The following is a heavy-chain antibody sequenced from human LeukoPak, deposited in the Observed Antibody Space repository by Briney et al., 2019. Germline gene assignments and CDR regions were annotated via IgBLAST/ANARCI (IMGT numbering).Heavy chain of an antibody. Sequence: GGSLTLSCAASRFTFGSYWMHWLRQAPGKGLVWVSRINTDGSSTTYADSVKGRFSISRDNAKNTLYLQMNSLRAEDTAVYYCASRTGVYWGQGTLVTVSS. D-gene: IGHD1-14*01. J-gene: IGHJ4*02. CDR3: ASRTGVY. CDR1: RFTFGSYW. CDR2: INTDGSST. V-gene: IGHV3-74*01.